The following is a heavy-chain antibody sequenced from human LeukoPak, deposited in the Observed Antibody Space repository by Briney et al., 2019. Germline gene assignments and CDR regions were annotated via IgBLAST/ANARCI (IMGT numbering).Heavy chain of an antibody. J-gene: IGHJ4*02. Sequence: TRGSLRLSCAASGLTFSDHWFNWVRQAPGKGLEWVAVISYDGSNKYYSDSVKGRFTISRDNSKNTLYLQMNSLRAEDTAVYYCARAPGPSSSSYAYWGQGTLVTVSS. CDR2: ISYDGSNK. CDR1: GLTFSDHW. V-gene: IGHV3-30-3*01. D-gene: IGHD6-6*01. CDR3: ARAPGPSSSSYAY.